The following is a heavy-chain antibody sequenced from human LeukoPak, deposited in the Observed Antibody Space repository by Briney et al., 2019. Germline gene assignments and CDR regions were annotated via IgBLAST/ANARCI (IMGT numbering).Heavy chain of an antibody. Sequence: PSETLSLTCTVSGDSISSTTYWCGWIRQSPGKGLEWIGSMSYVGITSYNPSLKSRATISVDTSKNQFSLMLNSVTAADTAVYYCTRLPLDYSLDHWGQGTPVSVSS. D-gene: IGHD4-11*01. J-gene: IGHJ4*02. V-gene: IGHV4-39*01. CDR2: MSYVGIT. CDR1: GDSISSTTYW. CDR3: TRLPLDYSLDH.